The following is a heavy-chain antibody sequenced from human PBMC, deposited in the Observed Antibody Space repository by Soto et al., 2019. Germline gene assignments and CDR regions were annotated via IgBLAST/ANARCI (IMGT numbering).Heavy chain of an antibody. J-gene: IGHJ5*02. CDR3: ARDSLPGIAVAGHSYNWFDP. V-gene: IGHV1-3*01. CDR1: GYTFTSYA. D-gene: IGHD6-19*01. CDR2: INAGNGNT. Sequence: GASVKVSCKASGYTFTSYAMHWVRQAPGQRLEWMGWINAGNGNTKYSQKFQGRVTITRDTSASTAYMELSSLRSEDTAVYYCARDSLPGIAVAGHSYNWFDPWGQGTLVTVSS.